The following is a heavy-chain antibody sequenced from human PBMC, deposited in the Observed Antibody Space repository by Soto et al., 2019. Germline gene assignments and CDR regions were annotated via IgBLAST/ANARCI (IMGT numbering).Heavy chain of an antibody. CDR1: GFTFRTHT. V-gene: IGHV3-21*01. Sequence: GGSLRLSCISSGFTFRTHTMNWVRQAPGKGLEWVSGIRGFSPYTFYAESVKGRFTISRDNAKNSLDLQMDSLRAEDTAVYYCARDRGYDAHDYYYNAMDVWGQGTTVTVSS. D-gene: IGHD3-10*01. J-gene: IGHJ6*02. CDR3: ARDRGYDAHDYYYNAMDV. CDR2: IRGFSPYT.